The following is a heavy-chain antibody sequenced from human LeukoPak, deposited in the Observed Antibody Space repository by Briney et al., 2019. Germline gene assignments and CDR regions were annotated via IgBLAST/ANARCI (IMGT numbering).Heavy chain of an antibody. J-gene: IGHJ4*02. CDR2: VYYSGST. CDR3: ARDRGTYTYWGFDY. Sequence: PSETLSLTCTVSGGSTDHYFWNWIRQTPGKGLEWIGYVYYSGSTVYNPSLQSRVSISIDTSKKQISLKLSSVTAADTAVYYCARDRGTYTYWGFDYWGQGTLVSVSS. D-gene: IGHD3-16*01. CDR1: GGSTDHYF. V-gene: IGHV4-59*01.